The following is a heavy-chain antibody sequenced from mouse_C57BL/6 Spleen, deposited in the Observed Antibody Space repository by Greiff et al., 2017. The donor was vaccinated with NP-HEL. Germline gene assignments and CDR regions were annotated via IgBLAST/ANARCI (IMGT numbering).Heavy chain of an antibody. Sequence: EVKLMESGPGLVKPSQSLSLTCSVTGYSITSGYYWNWIRQFPGNKLEWMGYISYDGSNNYNPSLKNRISITRDTSKNQFFLKLNSVTTEDTATYYCARAPLLRYAMDYWGQGTSVTVSS. D-gene: IGHD1-2*01. CDR1: GYSITSGYY. V-gene: IGHV3-6*01. CDR3: ARAPLLRYAMDY. J-gene: IGHJ4*01. CDR2: ISYDGSN.